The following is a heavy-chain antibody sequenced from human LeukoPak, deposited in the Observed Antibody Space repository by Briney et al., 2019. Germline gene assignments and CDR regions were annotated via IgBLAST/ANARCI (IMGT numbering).Heavy chain of an antibody. CDR2: ISYSSSYT. D-gene: IGHD4-17*01. CDR3: ARGGLYGDLIFYS. V-gene: IGHV3-11*05. CDR1: GFTFSDYY. Sequence: PGGSLRISCAASGFTFSDYYMSWIRQAPGKGLEWVAYISYSSSYTNYADSVKGRFTISRDNAKKSLYLQMSSLRAEDTAVYYCARGGLYGDLIFYSWGQGTRVSVSS. J-gene: IGHJ4*02.